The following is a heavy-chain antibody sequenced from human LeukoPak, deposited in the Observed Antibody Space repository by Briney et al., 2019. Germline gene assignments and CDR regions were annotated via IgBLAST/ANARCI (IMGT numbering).Heavy chain of an antibody. CDR1: GFTFSSYS. D-gene: IGHD5-12*01. CDR2: ISSSSSYI. Sequence: GGSLRLSCAASGFTFSSYSMNWVRQAPGKGLEWVSSISSSSSYIYYADSVKGRFTISRGNAKNSLYLQMNSLRAEDTAVYYCARAEGYDKELDYWGQGTLVTVSS. J-gene: IGHJ4*02. CDR3: ARAEGYDKELDY. V-gene: IGHV3-21*01.